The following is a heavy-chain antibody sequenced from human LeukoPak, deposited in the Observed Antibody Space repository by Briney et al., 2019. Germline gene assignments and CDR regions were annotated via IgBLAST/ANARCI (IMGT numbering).Heavy chain of an antibody. V-gene: IGHV4-4*02. CDR2: IYHSGST. J-gene: IGHJ4*02. Sequence: SGTLSLTCAVSGGSISSSNWWSWVRQPPGKGLEWIGEIYHSGSTNYNPSLKSRVTISVDKSKNQFSLKLSSVTAADTAVYYCARVMPLITAANDYWGQGTLVTVSS. CDR1: GGSISSSNW. D-gene: IGHD1-14*01. CDR3: ARVMPLITAANDY.